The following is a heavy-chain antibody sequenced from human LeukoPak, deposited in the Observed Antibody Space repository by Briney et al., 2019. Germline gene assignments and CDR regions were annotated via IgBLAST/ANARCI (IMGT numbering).Heavy chain of an antibody. V-gene: IGHV4-61*02. CDR1: GGSISSGSYY. J-gene: IGHJ6*02. CDR2: IYTGGST. D-gene: IGHD6-19*01. Sequence: SETLSLTCTVSGGSISSGSYYWSWIRQPAGKGLQWIGRIYTGGSTNYNPSLKSRVTISVDTSKNQFSLKLSSVTAADTAVYYCARDFRAVAGVYYYYGMDVWGQGTTVTGSS. CDR3: ARDFRAVAGVYYYYGMDV.